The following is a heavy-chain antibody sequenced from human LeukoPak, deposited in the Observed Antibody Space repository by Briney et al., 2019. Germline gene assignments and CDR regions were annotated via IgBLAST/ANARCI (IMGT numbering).Heavy chain of an antibody. J-gene: IGHJ4*02. V-gene: IGHV3-53*01. Sequence: GGSLRLSCAASGFTVSSNYMSWVRQAPGKGLEWVSVIYSGGSTYYADSVKGRFTISRDNSKNTLYLQMNSLRAEDTAVYYCANSLRLYYYDSSGYFDYWGQGTLVTVSS. CDR1: GFTVSSNY. D-gene: IGHD3-22*01. CDR3: ANSLRLYYYDSSGYFDY. CDR2: IYSGGST.